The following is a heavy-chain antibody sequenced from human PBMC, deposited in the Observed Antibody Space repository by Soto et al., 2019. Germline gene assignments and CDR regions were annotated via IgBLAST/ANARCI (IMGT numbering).Heavy chain of an antibody. V-gene: IGHV3-21*01. CDR3: ARVVYYDSSGYQY. D-gene: IGHD3-22*01. CDR1: GFTFSSYN. CDR2: ISGSSSYI. Sequence: LRLSCAASGFTFSSYNMNWVRQAPGKGLEWVSSISGSSSYIYYADSVKGRFTISRDNAKNSLYLRMNSLRAEDTAVYYCARVVYYDSSGYQYWGQGTMVTVYS. J-gene: IGHJ4*02.